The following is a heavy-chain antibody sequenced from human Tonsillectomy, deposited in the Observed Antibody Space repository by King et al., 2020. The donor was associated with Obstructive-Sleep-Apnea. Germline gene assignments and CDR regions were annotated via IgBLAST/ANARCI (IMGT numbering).Heavy chain of an antibody. V-gene: IGHV3-66*01. CDR1: FTVSSNY. J-gene: IGHJ2*01. CDR2: IYSGGST. Sequence: VQLVESRGGLVQPGGSLRLSCGFTVSSNYMSWVRQAPGKGLVWVSVIYSGGSTYYADSVKGRFTISRDISNNTLYLQMNSLRAEDTAVYYCARAPFIWTDYEQAWYFDLWGRGTLVTVSS. CDR3: ARAPFIWTDYEQAWYFDL. D-gene: IGHD3/OR15-3a*01.